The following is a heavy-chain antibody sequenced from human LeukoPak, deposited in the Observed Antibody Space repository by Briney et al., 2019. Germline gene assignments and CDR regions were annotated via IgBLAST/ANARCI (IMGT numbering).Heavy chain of an antibody. Sequence: SVKASCKASGGTFITYTINWVRQAPGQGLEWMGGIIPIFGTANYAQKFQGRVTVTTDDSTSTAFMELSSLRSEDTAVYYCATYMLRDNWNVHTFDSWGQGTLVTVSS. D-gene: IGHD1-1*01. CDR1: GGTFITYT. CDR3: ATYMLRDNWNVHTFDS. V-gene: IGHV1-69*05. J-gene: IGHJ4*02. CDR2: IIPIFGTA.